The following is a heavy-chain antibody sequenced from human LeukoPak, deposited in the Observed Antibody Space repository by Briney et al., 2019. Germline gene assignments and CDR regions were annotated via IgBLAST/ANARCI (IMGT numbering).Heavy chain of an antibody. CDR3: VRGASGSYYRRFDY. CDR1: GGSFSGYY. D-gene: IGHD1-26*01. V-gene: IGHV4-34*01. Sequence: PSETLSLTCAVYGGSFSGYYWSWIRQPPGMGLEWIGEINHSGSTNYNPSLKSRVTISVDTSKNQFSLKLSSVTAADTAVYYCVRGASGSYYRRFDYWGQGTLVTVSS. CDR2: INHSGST. J-gene: IGHJ4*02.